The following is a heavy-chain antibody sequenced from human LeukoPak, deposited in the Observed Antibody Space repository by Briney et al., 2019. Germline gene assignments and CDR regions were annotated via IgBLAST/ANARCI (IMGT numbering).Heavy chain of an antibody. D-gene: IGHD6-13*01. V-gene: IGHV3-33*05. J-gene: IGHJ4*02. CDR3: TRPGIAAAGDY. Sequence: PGGSLRLSCAASGLTFTFSTSGIHWVRQAPGKGLEWVAFIQYDGSEKYYADSVKGRCTTSRDNSKNTAYLQMNSLKTEDTAVYYCTRPGIAAAGDYWGQGTLVTVSP. CDR1: GLTFTFSTSG. CDR2: IQYDGSEK.